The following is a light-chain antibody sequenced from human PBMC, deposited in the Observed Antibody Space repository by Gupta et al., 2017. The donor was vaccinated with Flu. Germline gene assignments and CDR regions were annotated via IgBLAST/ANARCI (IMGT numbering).Light chain of an antibody. CDR2: AAS. J-gene: IGKJ3*01. Sequence: LVLTQPPGTLSLSPGERATHSCRASQSICSSSLAWYQQKLGQAPRLLIDAASSGATGIPDRFSGSGSGTDVTITISRLEPEDFAVEYCQHHGSTIFTFGPGTKVDIK. V-gene: IGKV3-20*01. CDR1: QSICSSS. CDR3: QHHGSTIFT.